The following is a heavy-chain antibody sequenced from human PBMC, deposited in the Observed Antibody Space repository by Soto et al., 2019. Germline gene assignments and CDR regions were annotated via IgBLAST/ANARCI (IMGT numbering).Heavy chain of an antibody. CDR1: GYTFTGYY. CDR3: ARGVERYCSGGSCPDRFDY. D-gene: IGHD2-15*01. CDR2: INPNSGGT. V-gene: IGHV1-2*02. Sequence: ASVKVSCKASGYTFTGYYMHWVRQAPGQGLEWMGWINPNSGGTNYAQKFQGRVTMTRDTSTGTVYMELSSLRSEDTAVYYCARGVERYCSGGSCPDRFDYWGQGTLVTVSS. J-gene: IGHJ4*02.